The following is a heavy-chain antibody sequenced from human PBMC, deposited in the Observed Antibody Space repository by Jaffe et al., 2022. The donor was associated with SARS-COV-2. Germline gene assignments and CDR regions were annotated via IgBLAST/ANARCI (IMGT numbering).Heavy chain of an antibody. CDR3: ASLIQLYCSSTSCYTPGSKTYYYGMDV. J-gene: IGHJ6*02. V-gene: IGHV3-48*02. CDR1: GFTFSSYS. CDR2: ISSSSSTI. D-gene: IGHD2-2*02. Sequence: EVQLVESGGGLVQPGGSLRLSCAASGFTFSSYSMNWVRQAPGKGLEWVSYISSSSSTIYYADSVKGRFTISRDNAKNSLYLQMNSLRDEDTAVYYCASLIQLYCSSTSCYTPGSKTYYYGMDVWGQGTTVTVSS.